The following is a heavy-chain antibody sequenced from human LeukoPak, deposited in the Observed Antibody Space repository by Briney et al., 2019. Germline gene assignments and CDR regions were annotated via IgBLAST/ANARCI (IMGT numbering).Heavy chain of an antibody. D-gene: IGHD2-8*01. J-gene: IGHJ5*02. CDR3: ARGYPVYAKKNWFDP. V-gene: IGHV1-2*02. CDR1: GYTFTGYY. Sequence: GASVKVSCKASGYTFTGYYMHWVRQAPGQGLEWMGWINPNSGGTNYAQKFQGRVTMTRDTSISIAYMELSSLRSEDTAVYYCARGYPVYAKKNWFDPWGQGTLVTVSS. CDR2: INPNSGGT.